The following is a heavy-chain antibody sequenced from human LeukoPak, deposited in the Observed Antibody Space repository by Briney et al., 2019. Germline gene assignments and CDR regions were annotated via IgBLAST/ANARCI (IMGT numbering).Heavy chain of an antibody. CDR3: AKTNSYSGYDEIDY. CDR1: GFTFSSYA. D-gene: IGHD5-12*01. J-gene: IGHJ4*02. V-gene: IGHV3-23*01. CDR2: ISGSGGST. Sequence: GGSLRLSCAASGFTFSSYAMSWVRQAPGKGLEWVSAISGSGGSTYYADSAKGRFTISRDNSKNTLYLQMNSLRAEDTAVYYCAKTNSYSGYDEIDYWGQGTLVTVSS.